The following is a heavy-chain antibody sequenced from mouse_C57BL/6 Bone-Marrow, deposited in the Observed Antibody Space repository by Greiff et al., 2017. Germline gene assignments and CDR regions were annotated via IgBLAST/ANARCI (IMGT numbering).Heavy chain of an antibody. CDR3: ARGYYGSSYWYFDV. D-gene: IGHD1-1*01. Sequence: VQLQQSGAELVRPGTSVKVSCKASGYAFTNYLIEWVKQRPGQGLEWIGVIHPGSGGTNYNEKFKGKATLTADKSSSTAYMQLSSLTSEDSAVYFCARGYYGSSYWYFDVWGTGTTVTVSA. CDR2: IHPGSGGT. V-gene: IGHV1-54*01. J-gene: IGHJ1*03. CDR1: GYAFTNYL.